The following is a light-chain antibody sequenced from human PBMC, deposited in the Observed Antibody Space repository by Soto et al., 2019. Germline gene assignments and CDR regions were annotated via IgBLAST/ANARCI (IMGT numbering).Light chain of an antibody. Sequence: QSALTQPASVSGSPGQSITISCTGTSSDVGGYNHVSWYQHHPGKAPKLMIYEVSNRPSGVSNRFSGSKSGNTASLTISGLQAEDEADYYCSSYTSSSTYVFGTETKLTVL. J-gene: IGLJ1*01. V-gene: IGLV2-14*01. CDR2: EVS. CDR1: SSDVGGYNH. CDR3: SSYTSSSTYV.